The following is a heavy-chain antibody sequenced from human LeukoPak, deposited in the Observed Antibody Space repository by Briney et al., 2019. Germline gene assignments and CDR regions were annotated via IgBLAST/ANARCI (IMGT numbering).Heavy chain of an antibody. V-gene: IGHV3-23*01. D-gene: IGHD1-1*01. J-gene: IGHJ6*03. Sequence: GGSLRVSCAASGFTFNKYAMSWVRQAPGMGLEWLSYVSGSGGATYYADSVKGRFTISRDNSKNTVYLQMGSLRAEDTAVYYCAKNRGGTYKYYMDVWGNGTTVTVSS. CDR3: AKNRGGTYKYYMDV. CDR2: VSGSGGAT. CDR1: GFTFNKYA.